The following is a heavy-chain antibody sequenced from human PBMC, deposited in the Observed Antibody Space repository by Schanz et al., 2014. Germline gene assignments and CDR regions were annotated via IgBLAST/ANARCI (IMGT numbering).Heavy chain of an antibody. D-gene: IGHD1-7*01. CDR2: TSNDGSFT. Sequence: EVQLVESGGGLVQPGGSLRLSCAASGFTFSDSWMHWVRQAPGKGLVWVSRTSNDGSFTTFADSVKGRFTISRDNAENTLYLQMNSLRVEDTAVYYCAMGGYQLHHWGQGTLVTVSS. CDR1: GFTFSDSW. CDR3: AMGGYQLHH. J-gene: IGHJ4*02. V-gene: IGHV3-74*01.